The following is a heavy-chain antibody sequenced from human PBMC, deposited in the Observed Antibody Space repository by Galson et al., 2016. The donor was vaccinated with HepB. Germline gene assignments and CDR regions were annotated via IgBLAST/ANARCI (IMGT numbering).Heavy chain of an antibody. CDR2: ISNTGGRT. CDR3: AKADAYCGGDCYPSFDY. D-gene: IGHD2-21*02. Sequence: SLRLSCAASGFSFSRYAMSWVRQAPGKRLEWVSIISNTGGRTHYADSVKGRFTISRDNSKNTLHLQMNSLRAEDTAVYYCAKADAYCGGDCYPSFDYWGQGTLVTVSS. J-gene: IGHJ4*02. CDR1: GFSFSRYA. V-gene: IGHV3-23*01.